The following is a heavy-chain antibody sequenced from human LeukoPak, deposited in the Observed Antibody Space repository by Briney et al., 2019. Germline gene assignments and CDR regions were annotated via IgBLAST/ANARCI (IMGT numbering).Heavy chain of an antibody. D-gene: IGHD1-1*01. J-gene: IGHJ4*02. CDR1: GDSVSSNSAA. V-gene: IGHV6-1*01. Sequence: SQTLSLTCAISGDSVSSNSAAWNWIRQSPSRGLEWLGRTYYRSKWYNDYAVSVKSRLTINADTSESQLSLQLNSVTPDDTAVYYCAREGIGTYCFDYWGQGTLVTVSS. CDR2: TYYRSKWYN. CDR3: AREGIGTYCFDY.